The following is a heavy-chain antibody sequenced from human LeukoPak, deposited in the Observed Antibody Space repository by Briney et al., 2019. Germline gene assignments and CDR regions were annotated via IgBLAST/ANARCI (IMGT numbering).Heavy chain of an antibody. CDR2: ISYDGSNK. V-gene: IGHV3-30-3*01. D-gene: IGHD2-15*01. J-gene: IGHJ4*02. CDR1: GFTFSSYA. CDR3: AREVAGALDY. Sequence: GRSLRLSCAASGFTFSSYAMHWVRQAPGKGLEWVAVISYDGSNKYYADSVKGRFTISRDNSKNTLYLQMNSLRAEDTAVYYCAREVAGALDYWGQGTLVTVSS.